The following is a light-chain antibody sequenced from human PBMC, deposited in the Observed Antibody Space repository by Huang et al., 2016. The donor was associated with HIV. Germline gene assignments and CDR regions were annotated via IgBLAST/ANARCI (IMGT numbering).Light chain of an antibody. CDR2: AAS. Sequence: DIQLTQSPSAMSASVGDRVSITCRASQDISNCLAWFQQKPGGAPKRLIYAASSLQSGVPSRFSGSRSGTKFTLTISSLQPEDFATYYCLQHHGYPRTFGQGTNV. V-gene: IGKV1-17*03. CDR1: QDISNC. J-gene: IGKJ1*01. CDR3: LQHHGYPRT.